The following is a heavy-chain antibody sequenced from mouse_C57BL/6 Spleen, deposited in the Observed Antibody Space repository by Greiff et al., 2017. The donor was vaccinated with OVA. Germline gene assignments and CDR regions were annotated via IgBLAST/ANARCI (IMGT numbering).Heavy chain of an antibody. CDR3: ARIYYDYDGDYFDY. CDR1: GYAFSSYW. Sequence: VQLQQSGAELVKPGASVKISCKASGYAFSSYWMNWVKQRPGKGLEWIGQIYPGDGDTNYNGKFKGKATLTADKSSSTAYMQLSSLTSEDSAVYFCARIYYDYDGDYFDYWGQGTTLTVSS. J-gene: IGHJ2*01. CDR2: IYPGDGDT. D-gene: IGHD2-4*01. V-gene: IGHV1-80*01.